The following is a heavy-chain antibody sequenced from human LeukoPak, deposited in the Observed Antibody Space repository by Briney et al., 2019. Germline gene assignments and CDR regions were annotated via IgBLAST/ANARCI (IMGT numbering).Heavy chain of an antibody. V-gene: IGHV3-30-3*01. CDR2: ISYDGSNK. CDR3: ARGGRTTWHGMDV. CDR1: GFTFSSYA. Sequence: PGRSLRLSCAASGFTFSSYAMHWVRQAPGKGLEWVAVISYDGSNKNYADSVKGRFTISRDNSKNTLYLQMNSLRAEDTAAYYCARGGRTTWHGMDVWGQGTTVTVSS. D-gene: IGHD4-17*01. J-gene: IGHJ6*02.